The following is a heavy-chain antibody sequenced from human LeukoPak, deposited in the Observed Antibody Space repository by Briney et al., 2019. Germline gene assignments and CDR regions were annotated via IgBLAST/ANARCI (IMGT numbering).Heavy chain of an antibody. J-gene: IGHJ5*02. D-gene: IGHD6-19*01. CDR3: AKEAGFSPRNWFDP. CDR2: LSGSGGST. Sequence: PGGSLRLSCAASGFPFTIYAMSWVRQAPGKGLEWVSTLSGSGGSTYYADSVKCRFTISRDNSKNTLYLQMNSLRAEDTAVYYCAKEAGFSPRNWFDPWGQGTLVTVSS. V-gene: IGHV3-23*01. CDR1: GFPFTIYA.